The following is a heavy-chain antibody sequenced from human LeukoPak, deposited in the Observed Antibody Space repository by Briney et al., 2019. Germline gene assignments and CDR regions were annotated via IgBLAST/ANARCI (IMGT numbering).Heavy chain of an antibody. J-gene: IGHJ4*02. D-gene: IGHD5-24*01. V-gene: IGHV3-21*04. CDR2: ISSSSSYI. Sequence: PGGSLRLSCAASGFTFSSYSMNWVRQAPGKGLEWVSSISSSSSYIYYADSVKGRFTISRDNAKNSLYLQMNSLRAEDTTVYYCAREMGREYYFDYWGQGTLVTVSS. CDR3: AREMGREYYFDY. CDR1: GFTFSSYS.